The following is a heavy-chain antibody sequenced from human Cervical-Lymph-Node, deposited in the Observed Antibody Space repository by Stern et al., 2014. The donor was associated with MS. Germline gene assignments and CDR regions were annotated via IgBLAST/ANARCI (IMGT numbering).Heavy chain of an antibody. D-gene: IGHD2-8*01. CDR1: GFTFDDCA. CDR3: AKDLGTDGYYIDY. Sequence: VQLVESGGGLAQPGRSLRLSCAASGFTFDDCAMHWVRQVPGRGLEWVSRRRWKGGDLHYAASVRGRFNSSRDNARNSLFLQMNSLRVEDTAFYFCAKDLGTDGYYIDYWGQGTLVTVSS. CDR2: RRWKGGDL. V-gene: IGHV3-9*01. J-gene: IGHJ4*02.